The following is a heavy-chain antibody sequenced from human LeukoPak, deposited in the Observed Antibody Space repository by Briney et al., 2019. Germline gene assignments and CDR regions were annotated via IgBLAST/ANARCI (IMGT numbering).Heavy chain of an antibody. Sequence: PSETLSLTCTVSGGSISSYYWSWIRQPPGKGLEWIGYIYYSGSTNYNPSLKSRVTISVDTSKNQFSLKLSSVTAADTAVYYCARHHHSGSYRGDYWGQGTLFTVSS. V-gene: IGHV4-59*01. D-gene: IGHD1-26*01. CDR3: ARHHHSGSYRGDY. CDR1: GGSISSYY. J-gene: IGHJ4*02. CDR2: IYYSGST.